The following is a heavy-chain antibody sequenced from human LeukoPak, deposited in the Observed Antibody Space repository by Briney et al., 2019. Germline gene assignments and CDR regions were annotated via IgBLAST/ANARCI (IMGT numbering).Heavy chain of an antibody. CDR1: GGSISSSSYY. D-gene: IGHD6-19*01. CDR3: ARSAVAGPNWFDP. J-gene: IGHJ5*02. CDR2: IYYSGST. V-gene: IGHV4-39*07. Sequence: SETLSLTCTVSGGSISSSSYYWGWICQPPGKGLEWIGSIYYSGSTYYNPSLKSRVTISVDTSKNQFSLKLSSVTAAETAVYYCARSAVAGPNWFDPWGQGTLVTVSS.